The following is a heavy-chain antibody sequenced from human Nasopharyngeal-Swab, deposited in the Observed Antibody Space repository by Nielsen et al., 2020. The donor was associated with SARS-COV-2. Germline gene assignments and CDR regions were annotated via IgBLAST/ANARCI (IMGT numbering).Heavy chain of an antibody. CDR3: ARPAIRFLLGNWFDP. V-gene: IGHV4-34*01. D-gene: IGHD3-16*01. Sequence: SETLSLTCTVSGGSISSYYWSWIRQPPGKGLEWIGEINHSGSTNYNPSLKSRVTISVDTSKNQFSLKLSSVTAADTAVYYCARPAIRFLLGNWFDPWGQGTLVTVSS. CDR1: GGSISSYY. CDR2: INHSGST. J-gene: IGHJ5*02.